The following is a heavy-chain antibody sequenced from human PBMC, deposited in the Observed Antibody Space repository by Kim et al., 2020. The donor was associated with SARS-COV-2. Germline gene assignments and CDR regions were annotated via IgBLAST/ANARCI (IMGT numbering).Heavy chain of an antibody. V-gene: IGHV3-23*01. CDR3: AKGHYHGSGSYDRTAWYFDL. CDR2: ISGSGGST. J-gene: IGHJ2*01. D-gene: IGHD3-10*01. Sequence: GGSLRLSCAASGFTFSSYAMSWVRQAPGKGLEWVSAISGSGGSTYYADSVKGRFTISRDNSKNTLYLQMNSLRAEDTAVYDCAKGHYHGSGSYDRTAWYFDLWGRGTLVTVSS. CDR1: GFTFSSYA.